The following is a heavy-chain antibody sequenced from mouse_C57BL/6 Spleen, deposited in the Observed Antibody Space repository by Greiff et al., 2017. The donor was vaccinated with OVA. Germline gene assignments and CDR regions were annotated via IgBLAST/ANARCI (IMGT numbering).Heavy chain of an antibody. CDR2: IHPNRGST. V-gene: IGHV1-64*01. Sequence: QVQLQQSGAELVKPGASVKLSCKASGYTFTSYWMHWVKQRPGQGLEWIGMIHPNRGSTNYNEKFKSKATLTVDKSSSTAYMQLSSLTSEDSAVYYCARAGTGFAYWGQGTLVTVSA. D-gene: IGHD4-1*01. CDR3: ARAGTGFAY. J-gene: IGHJ3*01. CDR1: GYTFTSYW.